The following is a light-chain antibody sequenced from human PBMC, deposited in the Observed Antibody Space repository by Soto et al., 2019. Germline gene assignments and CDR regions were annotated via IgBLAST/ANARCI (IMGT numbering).Light chain of an antibody. Sequence: EIVLTQSPGTHSGCAGEGAALSGRAGPFVTSGHLAWYKQIPAQAPRLLIYDASTRATGIPDRFSGSGSGTDFSLTISRLEPEDFAVYYCQQYGSSVTSGQGTRLEI. CDR2: DAS. V-gene: IGKV3-20*01. CDR1: PFVTSGH. CDR3: QQYGSSVT. J-gene: IGKJ5*01.